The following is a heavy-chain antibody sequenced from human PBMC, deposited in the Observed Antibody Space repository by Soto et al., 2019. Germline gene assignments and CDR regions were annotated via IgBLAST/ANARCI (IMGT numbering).Heavy chain of an antibody. CDR1: GYTVTRHY. J-gene: IGHJ4*02. CDR3: TRGSTVVTLDYFGS. CDR2: IDPSGGST. D-gene: IGHD2-21*02. Sequence: QVQLVQSGAEVKKPGASVKVSCKASGYTVTRHYMHWVRQAPGQGLEWMGIIDPSGGSTTYAQKFQDRVTMTRDMSTRTVYMELSSLRSDDTAIYYCTRGSTVVTLDYFGSWGQGTLVTVSS. V-gene: IGHV1-46*03.